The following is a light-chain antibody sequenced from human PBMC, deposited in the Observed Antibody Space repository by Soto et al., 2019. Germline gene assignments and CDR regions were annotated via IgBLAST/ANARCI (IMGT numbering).Light chain of an antibody. CDR1: SSDVGGYDY. CDR2: DVR. Sequence: QSALTQPPSASGSPGQSVTISCTGTSSDVGGYDYVSWYQQHPGKAPKLMIYDVRKRPSGVPDRFSGSKSGNTASLTVSGLQDEDEAYYCCSSYAESNLVVFGGGTKLTVL. CDR3: SSYAESNLVV. V-gene: IGLV2-8*01. J-gene: IGLJ2*01.